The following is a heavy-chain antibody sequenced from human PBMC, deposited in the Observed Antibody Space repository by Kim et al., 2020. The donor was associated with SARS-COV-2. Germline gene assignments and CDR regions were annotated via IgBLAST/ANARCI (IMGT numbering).Heavy chain of an antibody. CDR1: GFTFSSYA. V-gene: IGHV3-23*01. CDR2: ISGSGGST. CDR3: ASTPQWLRIRPRYFDY. J-gene: IGHJ4*02. Sequence: GGSLRLSCAASGFTFSSYAMSWVRQAPGKGLEWVSAISGSGGSTYYADSVKGRFTISRDNSKNTLYLQMNSLRAEDTAVYYCASTPQWLRIRPRYFDYWGQGTLVTVSS. D-gene: IGHD5-12*01.